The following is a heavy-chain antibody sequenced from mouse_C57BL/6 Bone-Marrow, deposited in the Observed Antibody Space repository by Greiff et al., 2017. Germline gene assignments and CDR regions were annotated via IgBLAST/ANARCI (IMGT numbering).Heavy chain of an antibody. CDR3: RAYYSNHWYFDV. D-gene: IGHD2-5*01. J-gene: IGHJ1*03. Sequence: VKLQQSGAELARPGASVKLSCKASGYTFTSYGISWVKQRTGQGLEWIGEIYPRSGNTYYNEKFKGKATLTADKSSSTAYMELRSLTSEDSAVYFCRAYYSNHWYFDVWGTGTTVTVSS. CDR1: GYTFTSYG. V-gene: IGHV1-81*01. CDR2: IYPRSGNT.